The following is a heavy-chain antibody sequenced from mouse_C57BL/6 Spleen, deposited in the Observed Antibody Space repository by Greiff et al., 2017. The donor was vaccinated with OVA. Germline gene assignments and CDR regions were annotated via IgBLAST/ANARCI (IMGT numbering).Heavy chain of an antibody. CDR3: ARDYYGSSSFDY. V-gene: IGHV1-82*01. J-gene: IGHJ2*01. CDR1: GYAFSSSW. Sequence: VKLLESGPELVKPGASVKISCKASGYAFSSSWMNWVKQRPGKGLEWIGRIYPGDGDTNYNGKFKGKATLTADKSSSTAYMQLSSLTSEDSAVYVCARDYYGSSSFDYWGQGTTLTVSS. D-gene: IGHD1-1*01. CDR2: IYPGDGDT.